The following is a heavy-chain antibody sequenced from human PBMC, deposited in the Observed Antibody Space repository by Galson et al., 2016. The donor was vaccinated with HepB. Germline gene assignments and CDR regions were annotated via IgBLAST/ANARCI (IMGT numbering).Heavy chain of an antibody. CDR3: AISYTGWYGGVFDY. J-gene: IGHJ4*02. V-gene: IGHV1-2*04. Sequence: SVKVSCKASGYTFTGYYMHWVRQAPGQGLEWMGWISPNSGATNYAQHFQGWVTMTRDTSISTAYMELSRLRSDDTAVYYCAISYTGWYGGVFDYWGQGTLVTVSS. CDR1: GYTFTGYY. CDR2: ISPNSGAT. D-gene: IGHD6-19*01.